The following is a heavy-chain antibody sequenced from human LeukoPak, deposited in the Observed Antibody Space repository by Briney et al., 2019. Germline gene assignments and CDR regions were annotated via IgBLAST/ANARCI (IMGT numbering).Heavy chain of an antibody. Sequence: GASVKVSCKASGFTFTSSAVQWGRQARGQRLEWIGWIVVGSGNTNYAQKFQERVTITRDMSTSTAYMELSSLRSEDTAVDYCAARIVGATGFDYWGQGTLVTVSS. J-gene: IGHJ4*02. V-gene: IGHV1-58*01. CDR3: AARIVGATGFDY. CDR2: IVVGSGNT. D-gene: IGHD1-26*01. CDR1: GFTFTSSA.